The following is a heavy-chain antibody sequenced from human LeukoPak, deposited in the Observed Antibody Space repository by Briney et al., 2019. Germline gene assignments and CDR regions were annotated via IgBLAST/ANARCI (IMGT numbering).Heavy chain of an antibody. CDR3: ARSSEGRYYYDSSGYSYYYYYMDV. CDR2: IYHSGST. CDR1: GGSISSSNW. J-gene: IGHJ6*03. Sequence: TSETLSLTCAVSGGSISSSNWWSWVRQPPGKGLEWIGEIYHSGSTNYNPSLKSRVTISVDKSKNQFSLKLNTVTAADTAVYYCARSSEGRYYYDSSGYSYYYYYMDVWGKGTTVTISS. V-gene: IGHV4-4*02. D-gene: IGHD3-22*01.